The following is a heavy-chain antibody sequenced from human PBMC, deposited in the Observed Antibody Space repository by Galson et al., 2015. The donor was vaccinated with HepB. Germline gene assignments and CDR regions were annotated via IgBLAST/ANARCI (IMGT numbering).Heavy chain of an antibody. D-gene: IGHD3-22*01. V-gene: IGHV1-46*01. CDR3: AREAITMIVVAPDA. CDR2: INPSGGST. CDR1: GYTFTSYY. J-gene: IGHJ5*02. Sequence: SVKVSCKASGYTFTSYYMHWVRQAPGQGLEWMGIINPSGGSTSYAQKFQGRVTMTRDTSNSTAYMELSRLRSDDTAVYYCAREAITMIVVAPDAWGQGTLVTVSS.